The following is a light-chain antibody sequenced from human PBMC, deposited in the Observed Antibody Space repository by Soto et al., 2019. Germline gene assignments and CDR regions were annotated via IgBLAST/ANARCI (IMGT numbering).Light chain of an antibody. CDR3: QQYYSTPPMYT. CDR2: WAS. J-gene: IGKJ2*01. Sequence: DIVMTQSPDSLAVSLGERATINCKSSQSVLYSSNNKNYLAWYQQKPGQPPKLLIYWASTRESGVPDRFSGSGSGTDFPLPISSLQAEDVAVYYCQQYYSTPPMYTFGQGTKLEIK. CDR1: QSVLYSSNNKNY. V-gene: IGKV4-1*01.